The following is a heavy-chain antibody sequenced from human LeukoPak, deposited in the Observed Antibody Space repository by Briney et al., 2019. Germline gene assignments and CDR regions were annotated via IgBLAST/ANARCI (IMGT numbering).Heavy chain of an antibody. J-gene: IGHJ6*02. CDR2: IYYSGST. Sequence: SETLSLTCTVSGGSISSSGYYWGWIRQPPGKGLEWIGSIYYSGSTHYNPSLKSRVTISVDTSKNQFSLKLSSVTAADTAVYYCARGPMYYYGSGKIYHGMDVWGHGTTVTVSS. CDR3: ARGPMYYYGSGKIYHGMDV. CDR1: GGSISSSGYY. V-gene: IGHV4-39*07. D-gene: IGHD3-10*01.